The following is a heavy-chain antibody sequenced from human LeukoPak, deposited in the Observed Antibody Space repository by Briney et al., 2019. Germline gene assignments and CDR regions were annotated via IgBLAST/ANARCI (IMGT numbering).Heavy chain of an antibody. CDR3: ARGYCSRTNCYFFGY. D-gene: IGHD2-2*01. Sequence: SETLSLTCTVSGGSISSYYWSWIRQPAGKGLEWIGRIYTSGSTNYNPSLKSRVTMSVDTSKNQFSLKLSSVTAADTAVYYCARGYCSRTNCYFFGYWGQGTLVTVSS. CDR2: IYTSGST. CDR1: GGSISSYY. V-gene: IGHV4-4*07. J-gene: IGHJ4*02.